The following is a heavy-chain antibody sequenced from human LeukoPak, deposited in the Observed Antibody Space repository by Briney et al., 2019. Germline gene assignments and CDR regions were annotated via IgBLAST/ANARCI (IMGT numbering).Heavy chain of an antibody. Sequence: PGRSLRLSCAASGFTFDDYAMHWVRQAPGKGLEWVSGISWNSGTIGYADSVKGRFTISRDNAKNSLYVQMNSLRVEDTAFYYCARDLAYSRLDYWGQGMLVTVSS. D-gene: IGHD5-18*01. CDR1: GFTFDDYA. V-gene: IGHV3-9*01. J-gene: IGHJ4*02. CDR3: ARDLAYSRLDY. CDR2: ISWNSGTI.